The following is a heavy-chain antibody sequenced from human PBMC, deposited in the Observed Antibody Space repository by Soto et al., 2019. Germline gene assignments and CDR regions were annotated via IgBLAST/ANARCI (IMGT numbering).Heavy chain of an antibody. CDR1: GFTFTDNY. CDR3: ATRNGEAIHYYHGMDV. Sequence: QVQLVESGGGLVKPGGSLRLSCAASGFTFTDNYMAWLRQAPGKGLEYVSHISRDGDSMYYADSVKGRSTISRDNAKNSLTLQMTSLRAEDTAVYYCATRNGEAIHYYHGMDVWGQGTTVTVSS. J-gene: IGHJ6*02. D-gene: IGHD3-10*01. V-gene: IGHV3-11*01. CDR2: ISRDGDSM.